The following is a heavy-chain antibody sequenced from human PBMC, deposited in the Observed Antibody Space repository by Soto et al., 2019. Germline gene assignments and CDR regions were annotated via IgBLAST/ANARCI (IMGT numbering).Heavy chain of an antibody. Sequence: PSETLSLTCTVSGGSISSYYWSWIRQPPGKGLEWIGYIYYSGSTNYNPSLKSRVTISVDTSKNQFSLKLSSVTAADTAVYYCARVGRGGDADYWGQGTLVTVSS. D-gene: IGHD2-21*02. V-gene: IGHV4-59*01. CDR2: IYYSGST. CDR1: GGSISSYY. J-gene: IGHJ4*02. CDR3: ARVGRGGDADY.